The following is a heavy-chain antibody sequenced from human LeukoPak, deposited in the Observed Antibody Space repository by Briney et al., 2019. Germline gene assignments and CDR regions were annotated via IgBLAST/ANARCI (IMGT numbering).Heavy chain of an antibody. V-gene: IGHV3-15*01. D-gene: IGHD4-17*01. CDR1: GFTFSNAW. CDR2: IKGKTDGGTT. CDR3: TTGVTTVTTFSFDY. J-gene: IGHJ4*02. Sequence: PGGSLRLSCAASGFTFSNAWMSWVRQAPGKGLEWVGRIKGKTDGGTTDYAAPVKGRFTISRDDSKNTLYLQMNSLKTEDTAVYYCTTGVTTVTTFSFDYWGQGTLVTVSS.